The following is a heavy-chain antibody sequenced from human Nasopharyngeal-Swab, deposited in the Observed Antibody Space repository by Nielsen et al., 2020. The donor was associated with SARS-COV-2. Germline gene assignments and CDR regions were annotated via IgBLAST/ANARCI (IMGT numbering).Heavy chain of an antibody. V-gene: IGHV4-34*01. CDR1: GGSFSGYY. D-gene: IGHD3-3*01. CDR2: INHSGST. CDR3: ARVTIFGVVNGRGYYYYMDV. J-gene: IGHJ6*03. Sequence: SETLSLTCAVYGGSFSGYYWSWIRQPPGKGLEWIGEINHSGSTNYNPSLKSRVTISVDTSKNQFSLKLSSVTAADTAVYYCARVTIFGVVNGRGYYYYMDVWGKGTTVTVSS.